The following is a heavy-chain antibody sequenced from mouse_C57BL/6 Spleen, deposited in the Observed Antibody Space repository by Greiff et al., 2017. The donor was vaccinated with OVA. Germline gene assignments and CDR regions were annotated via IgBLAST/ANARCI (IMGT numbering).Heavy chain of an antibody. D-gene: IGHD2-2*01. V-gene: IGHV1-64*01. Sequence: QVQLQQPGAELVKPGASVKLSCKASGYTFTSYWMHWVKQRPGQGLEWIGMIHPNSGSTNYNEKFKSKATLTVDKSSSTAYMQLSSLTPEDSAVYYCAREVTTDAMDYWGQGTSVTVSS. CDR1: GYTFTSYW. CDR2: IHPNSGST. CDR3: AREVTTDAMDY. J-gene: IGHJ4*01.